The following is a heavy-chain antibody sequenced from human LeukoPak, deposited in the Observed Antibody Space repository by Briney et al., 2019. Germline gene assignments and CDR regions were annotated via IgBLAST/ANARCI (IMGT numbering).Heavy chain of an antibody. V-gene: IGHV4-30-2*01. CDR1: GGSISSGGYS. Sequence: PSQTLSLTCAVSGGSISSGGYSWSWIRQPPGKGLEWIGYIYHSGSTYYNPSLKSRVTISVDGSKNQFSLKLSSVTAADTAVYYCVRVNRYYDSSGYRPYFDYWGQGTLVTVSS. J-gene: IGHJ4*02. CDR3: VRVNRYYDSSGYRPYFDY. CDR2: IYHSGST. D-gene: IGHD3-22*01.